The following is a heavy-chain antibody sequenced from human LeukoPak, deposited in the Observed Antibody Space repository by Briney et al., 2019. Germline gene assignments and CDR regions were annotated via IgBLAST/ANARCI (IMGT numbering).Heavy chain of an antibody. CDR1: GYTFTHYY. V-gene: IGHV1-46*01. J-gene: IGHJ4*02. Sequence: GASVKVSCKASGYTFTHYYIHWVRQAPGQGLECMGIINPNGGATSYTQKFQGRVTMTRDTSTSTVYMELSSLRSEDTAVYYCARVRVAWFGDKAFDYWGQGTLVTVSS. D-gene: IGHD3-10*01. CDR2: INPNGGAT. CDR3: ARVRVAWFGDKAFDY.